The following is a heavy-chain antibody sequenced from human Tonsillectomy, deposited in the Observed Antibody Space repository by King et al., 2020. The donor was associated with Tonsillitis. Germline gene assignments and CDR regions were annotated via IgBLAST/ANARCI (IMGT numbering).Heavy chain of an antibody. CDR1: GYSFTSYW. CDR2: IYPGDSDT. V-gene: IGHV5-51*01. Sequence: VQLVESGAEVKKPGESLKISCKGSGYSFTSYWIGWVRQMPGRGLEWMGIIYPGDSDTRYSPSFQGQVTISADKSISTAYLQLSSLKASDTAMYYCARHPERDGGEFDYWGQGTLVTVSS. CDR3: ARHPERDGGEFDY. J-gene: IGHJ4*02. D-gene: IGHD5-24*01.